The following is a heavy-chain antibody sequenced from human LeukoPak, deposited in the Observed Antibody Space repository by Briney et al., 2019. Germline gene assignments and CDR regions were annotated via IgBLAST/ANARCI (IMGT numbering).Heavy chain of an antibody. Sequence: SGPTLVKPTQTLTLTCTFSGFSLSTSGVGVGWIRQPPGKALEWLALIYWDDDKRYSPSLKSRLTITKDTSKNQVVLTMTNMDPVDTATYCCAHRGIVVVPTAMSHNWFDPWGQGTLVTVSS. CDR3: AHRGIVVVPTAMSHNWFDP. D-gene: IGHD2-2*01. V-gene: IGHV2-5*02. CDR1: GFSLSTSGVG. J-gene: IGHJ5*02. CDR2: IYWDDDK.